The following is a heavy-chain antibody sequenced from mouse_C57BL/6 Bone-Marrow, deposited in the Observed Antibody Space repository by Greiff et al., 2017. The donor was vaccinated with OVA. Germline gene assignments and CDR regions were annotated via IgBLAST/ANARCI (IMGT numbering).Heavy chain of an antibody. J-gene: IGHJ2*01. Sequence: EVQLQQSGGDLVKPGGSLKLSCAASGFTFSSYGMSWVRQTPDKRLEWVATISSGGSYTYYPDSVKGRFTISRDNAKNTLYLQMSSLKSEDTAMYYCARHQYGYGSSYVGYFDYWGQGTTLTVSS. CDR1: GFTFSSYG. CDR3: ARHQYGYGSSYVGYFDY. V-gene: IGHV5-6*01. CDR2: ISSGGSYT. D-gene: IGHD1-1*01.